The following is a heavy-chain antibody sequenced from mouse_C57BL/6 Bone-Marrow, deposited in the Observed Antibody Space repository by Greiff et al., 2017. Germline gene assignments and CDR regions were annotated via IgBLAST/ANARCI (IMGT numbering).Heavy chain of an antibody. J-gene: IGHJ2*01. CDR3: ARSGNLLYYFDY. CDR1: GYTFTSYW. CDR2: INPSSGYT. V-gene: IGHV1-7*01. Sequence: QVQLQQSGAELAKPGASVKLSCKASGYTFTSYWMHWVKQRPGQGLEWIGYINPSSGYTKYNQKFKAKATLTADKSSSTAYMQLSSLTYEDSAVYYCARSGNLLYYFDYWGQGTTLTVSS. D-gene: IGHD2-1*01.